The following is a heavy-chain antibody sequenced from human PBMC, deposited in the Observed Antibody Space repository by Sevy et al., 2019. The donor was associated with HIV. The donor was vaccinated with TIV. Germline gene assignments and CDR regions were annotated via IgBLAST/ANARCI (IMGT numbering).Heavy chain of an antibody. CDR1: GYTFTGYY. Sequence: ASVKVSCKASGYTFTGYYMHWVRQAPGQGLEWMGWINPNSGGTNYAQKFQGRVTMTRDTSISTAYMELSRLRSDDTAVYYCARDRLGSGTSCYSCYYGMDVWGQGTTVTVSS. CDR3: ARDRLGSGTSCYSCYYGMDV. CDR2: INPNSGGT. J-gene: IGHJ6*02. D-gene: IGHD2-2*02. V-gene: IGHV1-2*02.